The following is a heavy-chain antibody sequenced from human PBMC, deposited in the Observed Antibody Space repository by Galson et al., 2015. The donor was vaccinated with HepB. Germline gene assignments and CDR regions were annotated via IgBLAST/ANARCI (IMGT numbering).Heavy chain of an antibody. J-gene: IGHJ4*02. D-gene: IGHD3-3*01. CDR2: IWYDGSNK. CDR1: GFTFSSYG. Sequence: SLRLSCAASGFTFSSYGMHWVRQAPGKGLEWVAVIWYDGSNKYYADSVKGRFTISRDNSKNTLYLQMNSLRAEDTAVYYCARDSLEDGVVSPFDYWGQGTLDTVSS. V-gene: IGHV3-33*08. CDR3: ARDSLEDGVVSPFDY.